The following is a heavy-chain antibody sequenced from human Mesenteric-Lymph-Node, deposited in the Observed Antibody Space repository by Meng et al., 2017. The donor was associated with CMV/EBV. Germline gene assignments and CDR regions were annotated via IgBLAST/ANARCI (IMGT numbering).Heavy chain of an antibody. V-gene: IGHV3-30*04. J-gene: IGHJ6*02. CDR3: ARDIGAHYSSWFYYGMDV. CDR1: GFTFSTYA. CDR2: ISYDGSNK. Sequence: GGSLRLSCAASGFTFSTYAMHWVRQAPGKGLEWVAIISYDGSNKYYPDSVKGRFTVSRDNSKNTLYLQMNSLRAEDTAMYYCARDIGAHYSSWFYYGMDVWGQGATVTVSS. D-gene: IGHD6-13*01.